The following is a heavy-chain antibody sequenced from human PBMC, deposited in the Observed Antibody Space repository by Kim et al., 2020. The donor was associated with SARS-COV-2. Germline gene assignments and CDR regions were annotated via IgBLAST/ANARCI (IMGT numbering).Heavy chain of an antibody. D-gene: IGHD6-13*01. CDR3: ARRYRSNWYSDY. Sequence: TNQAQKFQNRVTMTTDTSTNTAYMELTNLGPDDTAVYYCARRYRSNWYSDYWGQGTLVTVSS. J-gene: IGHJ4*02. V-gene: IGHV1-18*01. CDR2: T.